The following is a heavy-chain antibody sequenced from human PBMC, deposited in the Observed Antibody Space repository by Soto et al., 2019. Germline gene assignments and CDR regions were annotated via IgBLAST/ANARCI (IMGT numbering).Heavy chain of an antibody. V-gene: IGHV4-59*08. CDR1: GDTISSYY. CDR2: IYYSGST. J-gene: IGHJ4*02. CDR3: ARYSSGWQIDY. Sequence: PSGRLSLTCTLSGDTISSYYWTWIRQPPGKGLEWIGYIYYSGSTNYNPSLKSRVTISVDTSKNQFSLKLSSVTAADTAVYYCARYSSGWQIDYWGQGTLVTVSS. D-gene: IGHD6-19*01.